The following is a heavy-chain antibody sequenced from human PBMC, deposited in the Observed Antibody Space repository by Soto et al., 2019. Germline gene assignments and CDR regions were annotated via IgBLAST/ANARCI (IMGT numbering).Heavy chain of an antibody. CDR3: ARKQGSSGWTDFDY. CDR2: IWYDGSNK. Sequence: GSLRLSCAASGFTFSSYGMHWVRQAPGKGLEWVAVIWYDGSNKYYADSVKGRFTISRDNSKNTLYLQMNSLRAEDTAVYYCARKQGSSGWTDFDYWGQGTLVTVSS. CDR1: GFTFSSYG. D-gene: IGHD6-19*01. J-gene: IGHJ4*02. V-gene: IGHV3-33*01.